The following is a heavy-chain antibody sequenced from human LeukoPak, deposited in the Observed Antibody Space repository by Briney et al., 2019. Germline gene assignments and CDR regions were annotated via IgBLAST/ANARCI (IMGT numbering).Heavy chain of an antibody. CDR3: AKDTERYSSGWYDY. Sequence: GGSLRLSCAVSGFTFNNYGMSWVRQAPGKGLEWVSAISGSGGSTYYADSVKGRFTISRDNSKNTLYLQMNSLRAEDTAVYYCAKDTERYSSGWYDYWGQGTLVTVSS. V-gene: IGHV3-23*01. D-gene: IGHD6-19*01. CDR1: GFTFNNYG. J-gene: IGHJ4*02. CDR2: ISGSGGST.